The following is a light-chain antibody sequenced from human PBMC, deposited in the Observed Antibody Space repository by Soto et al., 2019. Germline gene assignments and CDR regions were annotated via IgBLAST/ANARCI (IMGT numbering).Light chain of an antibody. CDR3: QNYNSAPFT. J-gene: IGKJ3*01. Sequence: DIHMTQSPSSLSASVGGRVTITCRASQGFSDFLAWYQQKPGKVPKLLIYAASTLQSGVPSRFSGSRSGTDFTLTISGRQAEDVATYYCQNYNSAPFTLGPVTKVYIK. CDR1: QGFSDF. CDR2: AAS. V-gene: IGKV1-27*01.